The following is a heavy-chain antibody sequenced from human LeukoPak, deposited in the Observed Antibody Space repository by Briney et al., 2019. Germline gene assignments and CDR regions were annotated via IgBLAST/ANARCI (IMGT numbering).Heavy chain of an antibody. D-gene: IGHD5-24*01. V-gene: IGHV1-24*01. CDR2: FDPEDGET. Sequence: GASVKVSCKVSGYTLTELSMHWVRQAPGKGLEWMGGFDPEDGETIYAQKFQGRVTMTEDTSTDTAYMELSSLRSEDTAVYYCARDPDGYNGDQFDYWGQGTLVTVSS. CDR1: GYTLTELS. CDR3: ARDPDGYNGDQFDY. J-gene: IGHJ4*02.